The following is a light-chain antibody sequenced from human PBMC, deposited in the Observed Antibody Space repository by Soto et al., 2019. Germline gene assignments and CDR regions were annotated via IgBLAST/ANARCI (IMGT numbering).Light chain of an antibody. CDR3: HQYDDWPLT. V-gene: IGKV3-15*01. CDR1: QSVRDN. CDR2: GTS. J-gene: IGKJ3*01. Sequence: EIVMTQAPATQSVSPGERATLSCRASQSVRDNLAWYQQKPGQAPGLLIYGTSIRATGIPARFSGSGSDTEFTLTISSLQSEDFATYYCHQYDDWPLTFGPGTKVDIK.